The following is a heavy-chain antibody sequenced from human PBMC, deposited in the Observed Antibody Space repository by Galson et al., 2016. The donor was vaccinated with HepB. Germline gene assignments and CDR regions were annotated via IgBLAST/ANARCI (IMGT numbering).Heavy chain of an antibody. D-gene: IGHD6-13*01. CDR3: AREASSWSHFDY. CDR2: ISIGSSYR. J-gene: IGHJ4*02. CDR1: GFTFDSYS. V-gene: IGHV3-21*01. Sequence: SLRLSCAVSGFTFDSYSMNWVRQAPGKGLEWVSSISIGSSYRYYADSVKGRLTISRDNAKNSLYLQMNSLRAEDTAVYYCAREASSWSHFDYWGQGTLVTVSS.